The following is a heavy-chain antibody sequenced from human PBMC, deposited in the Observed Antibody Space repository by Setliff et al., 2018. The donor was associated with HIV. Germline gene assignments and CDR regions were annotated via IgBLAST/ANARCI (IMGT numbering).Heavy chain of an antibody. D-gene: IGHD3-9*01. CDR2: ISSSVGST. Sequence: QPGGSLRLSCEASGFIFSSYAMSWVRQAPGKGLEWVSSISSSVGSTYFADSVKGRFTIDRDNSKDTLYLQMNTLRTEYTAVYYCAKYLRTYDIVTGLGYWGQGTLVTVSS. V-gene: IGHV3-23*01. J-gene: IGHJ4*02. CDR1: GFIFSSYA. CDR3: AKYLRTYDIVTGLGY.